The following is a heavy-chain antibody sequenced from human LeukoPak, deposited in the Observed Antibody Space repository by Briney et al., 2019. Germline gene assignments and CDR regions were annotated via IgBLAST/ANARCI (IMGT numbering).Heavy chain of an antibody. Sequence: SETLSLTCTASGGSIINNHYYWGWIRQPPGKGLEWIGTVFRGGSTYYNPSLESRVTISVDTANNQFSLNLRSVTAADTALYYCARHVPSALRVVVVTSDWYFDLWGRGTLVTVSS. V-gene: IGHV4-39*01. CDR3: ARHVPSALRVVVVTSDWYFDL. D-gene: IGHD2-21*02. CDR1: GGSIINNHYY. CDR2: VFRGGST. J-gene: IGHJ2*01.